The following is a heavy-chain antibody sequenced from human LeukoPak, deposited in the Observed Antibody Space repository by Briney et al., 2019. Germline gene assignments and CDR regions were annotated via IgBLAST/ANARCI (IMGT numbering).Heavy chain of an antibody. J-gene: IGHJ4*02. CDR1: GFTFSSYA. Sequence: GGSLRLSCSASGFTFSSYAMHWVRQAPGKGLEWVAVISYDGSNKYYADSVKGRFTISRDNSKNTLYLQMNSLRAEDTAVYYCVKRARTIITFGGVIVNWGQGTLVTVSS. D-gene: IGHD3-16*02. CDR2: ISYDGSNK. CDR3: VKRARTIITFGGVIVN. V-gene: IGHV3-30*18.